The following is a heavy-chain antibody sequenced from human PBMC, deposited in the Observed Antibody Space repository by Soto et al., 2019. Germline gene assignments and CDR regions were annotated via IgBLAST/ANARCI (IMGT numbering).Heavy chain of an antibody. J-gene: IGHJ5*02. CDR1: GFTFSSYS. Sequence: GGSLRLSCAASGFTFSSYSMNWVRQAPGKGLEWVAYISSSSSTIYYADSVKGRFTISRDNAKNSLYLQMNSLRAEDTAVYYCARDPPSEQLVFWFDPWGQGTLVTVSS. CDR2: ISSSSSTI. CDR3: ARDPPSEQLVFWFDP. D-gene: IGHD6-6*01. V-gene: IGHV3-48*01.